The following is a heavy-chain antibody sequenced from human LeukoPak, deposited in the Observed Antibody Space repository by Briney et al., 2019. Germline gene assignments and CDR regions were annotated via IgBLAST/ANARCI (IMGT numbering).Heavy chain of an antibody. V-gene: IGHV3-7*01. CDR2: IKQDGSEK. Sequence: GGSLRLSCAASGFTFSSYLMSWVRQAPGKGLEWVANIKQDGSEKYYVDSVKGRFTISRDNAKNSLYLQMNSLRAEDTAVYYCASRWQQLLNYWGQGTLVTVSS. D-gene: IGHD6-13*01. CDR1: GFTFSSYL. CDR3: ASRWQQLLNY. J-gene: IGHJ4*02.